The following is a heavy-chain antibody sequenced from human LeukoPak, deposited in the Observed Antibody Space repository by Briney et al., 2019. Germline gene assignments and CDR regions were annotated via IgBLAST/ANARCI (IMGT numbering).Heavy chain of an antibody. CDR3: AKDPWNYDSSGYYFGDFQH. CDR1: GFTFSSYA. V-gene: IGHV3-23*01. D-gene: IGHD3-22*01. Sequence: GGSLRLSCAASGFTFSSYAMSWVRQAPGKGLEWVSAISGSGGSTYYADSVKGRFTISRDNSKNTLYLQMNSLRAEDTAVYYCAKDPWNYDSSGYYFGDFQHWGQGTLVTVSS. J-gene: IGHJ1*01. CDR2: ISGSGGST.